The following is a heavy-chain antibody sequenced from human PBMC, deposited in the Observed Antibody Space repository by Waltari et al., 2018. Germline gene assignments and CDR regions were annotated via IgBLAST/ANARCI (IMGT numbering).Heavy chain of an antibody. CDR2: INHSGST. CDR3: ARARGSAHAFDI. Sequence: QVRLQQWGAGLLKPSETLSLTCAVYGGSFSGYYWSWIRQPPGKGLEWIGEINHSGSTNYNPSLKSRVTISVDTSKNQFSLKLSSVTAADTAVYYCARARGSAHAFDIWGQGTMVTVSS. D-gene: IGHD6-6*01. CDR1: GGSFSGYY. V-gene: IGHV4-34*01. J-gene: IGHJ3*02.